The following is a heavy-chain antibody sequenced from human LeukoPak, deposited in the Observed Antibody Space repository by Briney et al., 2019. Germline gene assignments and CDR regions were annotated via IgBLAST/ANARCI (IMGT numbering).Heavy chain of an antibody. CDR1: GFTFSGSA. V-gene: IGHV3-73*01. CDR3: IKQGSWDAFDI. J-gene: IGHJ3*02. CDR2: IRTKANSYAT. Sequence: GGSLKLSCAASGFTFSGSAMHWVRQASGKGLEWVGRIRTKANSYATAYAASVKGRFTISRDDSKNTAYLQMNSLKTEDTAVYYCIKQGSWDAFDIWGQGTMVTVSS. D-gene: IGHD1-26*01.